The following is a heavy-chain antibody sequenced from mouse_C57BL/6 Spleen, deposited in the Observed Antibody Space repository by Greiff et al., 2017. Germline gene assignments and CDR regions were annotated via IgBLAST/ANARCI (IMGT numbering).Heavy chain of an antibody. CDR1: GYSFTDYN. CDR2: INPNYGTT. Sequence: VQLMESGPELVKPGASVKISCTASGYSFTDYNMNWVKQSTGKSLEWIGVINPNYGTTSYNQKFKGKATLTVDQSSSTAYMQLNSLTSEDSAVYYCARWGRRDWYFDDWGKGTTVTVSS. D-gene: IGHD1-1*01. V-gene: IGHV1-39*01. J-gene: IGHJ1*03. CDR3: ARWGRRDWYFDD.